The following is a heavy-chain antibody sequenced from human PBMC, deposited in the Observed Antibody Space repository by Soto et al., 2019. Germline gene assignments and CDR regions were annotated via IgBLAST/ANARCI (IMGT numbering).Heavy chain of an antibody. CDR1: GFTFTSSS. Sequence: QMQLVQSGPEVKTPGTSVKVSCKASGFTFTSSSVQWVRQARGQGLEWIGWIVVGTGDTKYAQKFQERVTFDRDISTTTAYMEVSSLTSDDTAVYYCAADRGYLWGQGTLVTVSS. V-gene: IGHV1-58*01. J-gene: IGHJ5*02. CDR3: AADRGYL. D-gene: IGHD3-10*01. CDR2: IVVGTGDT.